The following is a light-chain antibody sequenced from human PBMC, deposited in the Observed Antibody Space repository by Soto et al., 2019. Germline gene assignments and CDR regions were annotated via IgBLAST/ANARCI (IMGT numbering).Light chain of an antibody. Sequence: QSALTQPASVSGSPGQSITISCTGTSSDVGGYNYGSWYQHHPGKAPKLMIYDVSNRPSGVSNRFSGSESGNTASLIISGLQAEDEADYYCSSYTSSSTLSTYVFGTGTKLTVL. CDR1: SSDVGGYNY. CDR2: DVS. J-gene: IGLJ1*01. V-gene: IGLV2-14*03. CDR3: SSYTSSSTLSTYV.